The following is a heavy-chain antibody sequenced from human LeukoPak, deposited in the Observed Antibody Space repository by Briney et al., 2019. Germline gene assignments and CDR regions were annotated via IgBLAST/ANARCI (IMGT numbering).Heavy chain of an antibody. CDR2: INSSSATI. D-gene: IGHD2-8*01. Sequence: PGGSLRLSCAASGFTFSTYSMNWVRQAPGKGLEWVSYINSSSATIYYADSVKGRFTVSRDNARNSLFLQMNSLRVEDTAVYYCVRDKYCTDGVCFILDKWGQGTLVTVSP. CDR3: VRDKYCTDGVCFILDK. J-gene: IGHJ4*02. CDR1: GFTFSTYS. V-gene: IGHV3-48*04.